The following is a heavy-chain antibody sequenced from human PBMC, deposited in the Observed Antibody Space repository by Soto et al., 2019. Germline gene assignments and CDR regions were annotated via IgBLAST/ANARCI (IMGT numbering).Heavy chain of an antibody. J-gene: IGHJ4*02. CDR3: ARSKWELSIDY. Sequence: TLSLTSTVSGGSISSGDYYWSWIRQPPGKGLEWIGYIYYSGSTYYNPSLKSRVTISVDTSKNQFSLKLSSVTAADTAVYYCARSKWELSIDYWGQGTLVTVSS. V-gene: IGHV4-30-4*01. D-gene: IGHD1-26*01. CDR2: IYYSGST. CDR1: GGSISSGDYY.